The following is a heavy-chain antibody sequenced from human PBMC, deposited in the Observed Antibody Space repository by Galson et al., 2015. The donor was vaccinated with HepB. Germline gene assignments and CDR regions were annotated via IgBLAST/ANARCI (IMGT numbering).Heavy chain of an antibody. CDR1: GGSILSSSYY. J-gene: IGHJ4*02. Sequence: VTLSLTCTVSGGSILSSSYYWDWIRQPPGQGLEWIGSIYYSGSTYYNPSLKNRVTITVDTSKNQFSLKLSSVTAAVTAVYYYARGVSVAGLIDYWGQGTLVTVSS. D-gene: IGHD6-19*01. CDR3: ARGVSVAGLIDY. V-gene: IGHV4-39*01. CDR2: IYYSGST.